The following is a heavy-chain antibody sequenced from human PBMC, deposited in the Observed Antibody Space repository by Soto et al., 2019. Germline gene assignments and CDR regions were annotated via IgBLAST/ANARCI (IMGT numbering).Heavy chain of an antibody. J-gene: IGHJ3*02. CDR3: ARFLYDYDSSGYGRVGDAFDI. Sequence: EVQLVQSGAEVKKPGESLKISCKGSGYSFTSYWIGWVRQMPGKGLEWMGIIYPGDSDTRYSPSFQGQVTISADKSISTAYLQWSSLKASDTAMYYCARFLYDYDSSGYGRVGDAFDIWGQGTMVTVSS. CDR2: IYPGDSDT. D-gene: IGHD3-22*01. CDR1: GYSFTSYW. V-gene: IGHV5-51*01.